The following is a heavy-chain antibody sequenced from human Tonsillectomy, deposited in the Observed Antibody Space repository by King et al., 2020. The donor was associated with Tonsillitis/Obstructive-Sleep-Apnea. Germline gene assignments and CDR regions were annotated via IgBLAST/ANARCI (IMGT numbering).Heavy chain of an antibody. J-gene: IGHJ5*02. CDR2: ISGFNGNT. CDR1: GHIFPSFG. CDR3: AIAVVPRGSCFDL. Sequence: VQLVESGAEVKKPGASVKVSCKASGHIFPSFGISWVRQCRGQGLEWMGWISGFNGNTNYAEKFQGRVTMTTETSTSTAYMELRSLRSDDTAVFYCAIAVVPRGSCFDLWRQGTLVTVSS. V-gene: IGHV1-18*01.